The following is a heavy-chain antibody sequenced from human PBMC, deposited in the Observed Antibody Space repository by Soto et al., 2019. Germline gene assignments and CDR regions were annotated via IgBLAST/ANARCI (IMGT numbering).Heavy chain of an antibody. Sequence: GESLKISCKGSGYSFSTYWIAWVRQTPGKGLEWMGVIYPSDSDTRYSPSFQGQVTISADQSINTAYLQWDSLKASDTAIYYCARPANTVADHFDLWGQGTPVTVS. CDR1: GYSFSTYW. V-gene: IGHV5-51*01. D-gene: IGHD4-17*01. CDR3: ARPANTVADHFDL. CDR2: IYPSDSDT. J-gene: IGHJ4*02.